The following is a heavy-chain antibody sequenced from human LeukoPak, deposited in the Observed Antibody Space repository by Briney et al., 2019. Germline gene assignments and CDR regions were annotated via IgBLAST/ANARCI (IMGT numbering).Heavy chain of an antibody. CDR3: ARDPGPVDI. J-gene: IGHJ3*02. D-gene: IGHD1-1*01. V-gene: IGHV3-21*01. CDR1: GFTFSSYS. Sequence: TGGSLRLSCAASGFTFSSYSMNWVRQAPGKGLEWVSCISSGSIYINYADSVKGRFTISRDNAKNSLYLQMNSLRVEDTAIYYCARDPGPVDIWGQGTMVTVSS. CDR2: ISSGSIYI.